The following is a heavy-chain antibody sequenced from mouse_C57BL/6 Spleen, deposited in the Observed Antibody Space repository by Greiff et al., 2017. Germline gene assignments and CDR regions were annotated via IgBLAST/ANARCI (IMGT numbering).Heavy chain of an antibody. J-gene: IGHJ2*01. CDR1: GYTFTSYW. CDR3: ARAGGLYSNYDY. D-gene: IGHD2-5*01. Sequence: VKLQQPGAELVMPGASVKLSCKASGYTFTSYWMHWVKQRPGQGLEWIGEIDPSDSYTNYNQKFKGKSTLTVDKSSSTAYMQLSSLTSEDSAVYYCARAGGLYSNYDYWGQGTTLTVSS. V-gene: IGHV1-69*01. CDR2: IDPSDSYT.